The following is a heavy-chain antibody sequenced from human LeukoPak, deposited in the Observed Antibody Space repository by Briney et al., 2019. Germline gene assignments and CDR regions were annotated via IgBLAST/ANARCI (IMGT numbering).Heavy chain of an antibody. Sequence: PGRSLRLSCAASGFTFSSYGMHWVRQAPGKGLEWVAVISYDGSNKYYADSVKGRFTISRDNSKNTLYLQMNSLRAEDTAVYYCAEDASDSSGSYYYYYYYYGMDVWGQGTTVTVSS. CDR1: GFTFSSYG. D-gene: IGHD1-26*01. V-gene: IGHV3-30*18. CDR2: ISYDGSNK. J-gene: IGHJ6*02. CDR3: AEDASDSSGSYYYYYYYYGMDV.